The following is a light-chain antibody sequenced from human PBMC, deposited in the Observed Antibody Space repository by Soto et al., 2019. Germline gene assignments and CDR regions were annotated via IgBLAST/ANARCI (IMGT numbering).Light chain of an antibody. CDR2: AES. Sequence: DIHLTQSPSFLSASVGDRVTITCRPSQAVTNNMAWYQQKPGKPPKLLIYAESTLHSGVPSRFSGRKSGTQFTLTIDSLQPEDFATYYCQQVKTYPRTFGGGTKVDIK. CDR1: QAVTNN. J-gene: IGKJ4*01. V-gene: IGKV1-9*01. CDR3: QQVKTYPRT.